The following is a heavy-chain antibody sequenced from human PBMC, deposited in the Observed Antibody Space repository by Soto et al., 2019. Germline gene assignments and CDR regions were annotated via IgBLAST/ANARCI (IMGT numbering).Heavy chain of an antibody. CDR2: IYSGGST. V-gene: IGHV3-66*01. CDR3: ARASPVYDFWSGPMDV. J-gene: IGHJ6*04. Sequence: GGSLRLSCAASGFTVSSNYMSWVRQAPGKGLEWVSVIYSGGSTYYADSVKGRFTISRDNSKNTLYLQMNSLRAEDTAVYYCARASPVYDFWSGPMDVWGKGTTVTVS. CDR1: GFTVSSNY. D-gene: IGHD3-3*01.